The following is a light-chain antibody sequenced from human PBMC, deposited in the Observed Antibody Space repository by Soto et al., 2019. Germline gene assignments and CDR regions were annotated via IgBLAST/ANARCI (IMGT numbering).Light chain of an antibody. CDR3: HQYNNCPPYT. V-gene: IGKV3-15*01. Sequence: DIVMTQSPATLSVFVGERATISCRASQSISTNLAWYQQKPGRAPRLLIYGASARATGIPARFSGSGSGTEFTLTIISMLPEDVAVYYCHQYNNCPPYTFGQGTKLEIK. J-gene: IGKJ2*01. CDR2: GAS. CDR1: QSISTN.